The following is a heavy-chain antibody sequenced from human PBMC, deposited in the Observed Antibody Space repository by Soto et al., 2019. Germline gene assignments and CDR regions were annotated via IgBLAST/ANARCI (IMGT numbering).Heavy chain of an antibody. CDR3: ARQEGATVLCYYGMDV. CDR2: IYPGDSDT. D-gene: IGHD1-26*01. CDR1: GYNFTNYW. V-gene: IGHV5-51*01. J-gene: IGHJ6*02. Sequence: PGESLKISCKGSGYNFTNYWIGWVRQMPGKGLEWMVSIYPGDSDTRYSPSFQGQVTISADKSISAAYLQWRSLRASDTAMYYCARQEGATVLCYYGMDVWGQGTTVTVSS.